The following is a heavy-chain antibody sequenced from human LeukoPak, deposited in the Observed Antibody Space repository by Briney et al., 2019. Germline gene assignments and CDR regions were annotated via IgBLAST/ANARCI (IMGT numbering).Heavy chain of an antibody. J-gene: IGHJ4*02. Sequence: SETLSLTCNVFDGSISTYSWSWIRQPPGKGLEWIGYIDHSGSTSYNPSLKSRVTISVDTSKNQFSLRLTSVTAADTAVYFCARADSYYCSSTSCNGHYFDSWGQGTLVTVSS. D-gene: IGHD2-2*01. V-gene: IGHV4-59*01. CDR3: ARADSYYCSSTSCNGHYFDS. CDR2: IDHSGST. CDR1: DGSISTYS.